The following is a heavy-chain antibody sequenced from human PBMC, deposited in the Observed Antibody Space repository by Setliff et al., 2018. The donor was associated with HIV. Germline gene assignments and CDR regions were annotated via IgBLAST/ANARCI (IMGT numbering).Heavy chain of an antibody. CDR1: GGSFSGHY. CDR2: IDHSGST. Sequence: SETLSLTCAVYGGSFSGHYWSWISQPPGKGLEWIGDIDHSGSTNYNPSLKSRLSMSVDTSKKQFTLKVKSVTAADTAVYFCARAPVGPSFDYWGQGTLVTVSS. D-gene: IGHD3-10*01. CDR3: ARAPVGPSFDY. J-gene: IGHJ4*02. V-gene: IGHV4-34*01.